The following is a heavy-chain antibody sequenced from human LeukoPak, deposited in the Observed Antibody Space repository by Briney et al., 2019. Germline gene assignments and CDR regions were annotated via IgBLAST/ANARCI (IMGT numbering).Heavy chain of an antibody. CDR3: ARSGRGTYYYFDL. Sequence: ASVKVSCKASNYPFTRYGISWVRQAPGQGLEWMGWISGSNGNTNNAQKFQGRVSMTADASTGTAYLELRSLRSDDTAVYYCARSGRGTYYYFDLWGQGTLVTVSS. CDR1: NYPFTRYG. J-gene: IGHJ4*02. CDR2: ISGSNGNT. V-gene: IGHV1-18*01. D-gene: IGHD1-26*01.